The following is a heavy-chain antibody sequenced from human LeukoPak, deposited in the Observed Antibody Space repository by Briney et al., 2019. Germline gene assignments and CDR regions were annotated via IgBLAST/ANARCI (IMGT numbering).Heavy chain of an antibody. CDR1: GFTFSTYA. CDR3: AKGGHDFNPFYW. V-gene: IGHV3-23*01. J-gene: IGHJ4*02. D-gene: IGHD2-21*02. CDR2: IKGGGGDP. Sequence: PGGSLRLSCAARGFTFSTYAMGWVRQAPGKGLKWVSSIKGGGGDPFYADSVKGRFTISRDNSKNTLFLQLDSLRAEDSAVYYCAKGGHDFNPFYWWGQGTLVTVSS.